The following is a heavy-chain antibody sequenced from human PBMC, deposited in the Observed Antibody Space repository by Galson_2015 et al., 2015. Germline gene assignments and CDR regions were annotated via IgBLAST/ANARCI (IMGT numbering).Heavy chain of an antibody. CDR1: GYTFTGYY. CDR2: INPNSGGT. V-gene: IGHV1-2*04. J-gene: IGHJ2*01. CDR3: AKDGYSGSRSYWYFDL. Sequence: SVKVSCKASGYTFTGYYMHWVRQAPGQGLEWMGWINPNSGGTNYAQKFQGWVTMTRDTSISTAYMELNSLRAEDTAVYYCAKDGYSGSRSYWYFDLWGRGTLVTVSS. D-gene: IGHD1-26*01.